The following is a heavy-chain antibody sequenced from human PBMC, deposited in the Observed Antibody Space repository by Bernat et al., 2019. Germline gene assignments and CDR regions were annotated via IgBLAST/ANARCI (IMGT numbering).Heavy chain of an antibody. CDR1: GFTFSSYW. CDR3: ARDQYGDYTYDY. CDR2: ISSSTTYI. J-gene: IGHJ4*02. Sequence: EVQLVESGGGLVQPGGSLRLSCAASGFTFSSYWMHWVRQAPGKGLVWVSFISSSTTYIYYADSVKGRFTISRDNAKNSLYLQMNSLRADDTAVYYCARDQYGDYTYDYWGQGTLVTVSS. V-gene: IGHV3-21*01. D-gene: IGHD3-3*01.